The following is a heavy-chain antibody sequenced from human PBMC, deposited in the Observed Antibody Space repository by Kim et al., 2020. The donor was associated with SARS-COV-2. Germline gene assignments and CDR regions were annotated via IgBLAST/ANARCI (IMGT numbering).Heavy chain of an antibody. CDR2: SSYI. Sequence: SSYIYYADSVKGRFTISRDNAKNSLYLQMNSLRAEDTAVYYCARGDYFDYWGQGTLVTVSS. V-gene: IGHV3-21*01. CDR3: ARGDYFDY. J-gene: IGHJ4*02.